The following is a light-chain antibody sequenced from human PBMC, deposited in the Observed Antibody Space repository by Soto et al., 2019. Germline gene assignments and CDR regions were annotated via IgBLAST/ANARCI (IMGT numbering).Light chain of an antibody. CDR1: TSDVGGFDS. J-gene: IGLJ1*01. CDR3: SSYTTISNLV. Sequence: QSALTQPASVSGSPGQSITISCTATTSDVGGFDSVSWYQQHPGTAPRVIIYEVSNRPSGVSYRFSGSKSANTASLTISGLQADDEADYYCSSYTTISNLVFGTGTKLTVL. CDR2: EVS. V-gene: IGLV2-14*01.